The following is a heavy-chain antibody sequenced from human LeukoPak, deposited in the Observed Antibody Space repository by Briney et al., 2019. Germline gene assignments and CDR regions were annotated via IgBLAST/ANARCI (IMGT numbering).Heavy chain of an antibody. Sequence: ASVKVSCKASGYTFTGYYMHWVRQAPGQGLEWMGWVNPNSGGTIYAQKFQGRVNMTRDTSISTAYMELSRLRSDDTAVYYCARVDSHRAARRPFDIWGQGTMVTVSS. CDR1: GYTFTGYY. J-gene: IGHJ3*02. CDR2: VNPNSGGT. CDR3: ARVDSHRAARRPFDI. V-gene: IGHV1-2*02. D-gene: IGHD6-6*01.